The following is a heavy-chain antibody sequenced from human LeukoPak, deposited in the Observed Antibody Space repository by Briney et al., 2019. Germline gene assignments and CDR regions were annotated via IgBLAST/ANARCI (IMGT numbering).Heavy chain of an antibody. CDR3: ATTSSTDPIDY. CDR1: GNSFTSYW. D-gene: IGHD1-26*01. CDR2: IYPSDSDT. V-gene: IGHV5-51*01. Sequence: GESLKVSCKGSGNSFTSYWIDWVRQMPGKGPGWVGIIYPSDSDTRYSPSFQGQVTISADKSISTAYLPWSSLKASDTAMYYCATTSSTDPIDYWGQGTLVTVSS. J-gene: IGHJ4*02.